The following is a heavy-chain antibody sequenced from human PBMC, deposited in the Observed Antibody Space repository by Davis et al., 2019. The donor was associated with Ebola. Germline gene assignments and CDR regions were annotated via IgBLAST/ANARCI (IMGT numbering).Heavy chain of an antibody. CDR2: TYYNSKWYS. Sequence: HSQTLSLTCAISGDSVSGNIPAWNWISQSPSRGLEWLGRTYYNSKWYSDYAVSVKSRISINPDTSKNQLSLQLNSVTPEDTAVYYCVRGWGRSGLDVWGQGTTVTVSS. J-gene: IGHJ6*02. D-gene: IGHD3-16*01. CDR3: VRGWGRSGLDV. V-gene: IGHV6-1*01. CDR1: GDSVSGNIPA.